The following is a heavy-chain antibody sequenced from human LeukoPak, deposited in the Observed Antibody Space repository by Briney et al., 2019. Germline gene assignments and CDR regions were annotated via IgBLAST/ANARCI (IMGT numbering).Heavy chain of an antibody. CDR3: ARESRDAYNYYHYYGVDV. Sequence: GGSLRLSCAASGFTFRSYAMHWVRQAPGKGLEWVAVTSYDGSNKYYADSVMGRFTISRDNSKNTLYLQMNSLRAEDTAVYYCARESRDAYNYYHYYGVDVWGQGTTVTVSS. D-gene: IGHD2-2*01. CDR2: TSYDGSNK. J-gene: IGHJ6*02. CDR1: GFTFRSYA. V-gene: IGHV3-30-3*01.